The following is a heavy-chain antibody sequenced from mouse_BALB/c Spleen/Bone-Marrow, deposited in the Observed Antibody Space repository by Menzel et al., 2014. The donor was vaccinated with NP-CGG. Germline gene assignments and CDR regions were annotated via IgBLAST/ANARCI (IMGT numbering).Heavy chain of an antibody. D-gene: IGHD2-4*01. CDR3: GRRGLRQAMDY. V-gene: IGHV1S132*01. Sequence: QVQLQQSGAELVKPGASVKLSCKTSGYTSTSXWXQWVXQRPXXGLEWIXEIFTGGVSIYYNEKFEGKAALTIDKSSSTAYMNLSSLTSEDSGVYFCGRRGLRQAMDYWGQGTSVTVSS. CDR1: GYTSTSXW. J-gene: IGHJ4*01. CDR2: IFTGGVSI.